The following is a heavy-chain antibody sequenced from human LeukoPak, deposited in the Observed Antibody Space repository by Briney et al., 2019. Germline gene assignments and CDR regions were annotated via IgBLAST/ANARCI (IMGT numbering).Heavy chain of an antibody. V-gene: IGHV4-39*07. CDR2: VYYSGSI. J-gene: IGHJ5*02. D-gene: IGHD4/OR15-4a*01. CDR3: ARRDYAAWFDP. CDR1: GDSNTSGEYY. Sequence: SETLSLTCSVSGDSNTSGEYYWAWLRQPPGKGLEWLGSVYYSGSIKYNPSLKGRVSISRDMSKNQFSLNLNSVNATDTAVYYCARRDYAAWFDPWGQGTLVTVSS.